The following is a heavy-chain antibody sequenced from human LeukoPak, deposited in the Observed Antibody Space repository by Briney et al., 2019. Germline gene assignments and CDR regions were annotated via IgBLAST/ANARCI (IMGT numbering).Heavy chain of an antibody. J-gene: IGHJ5*02. CDR2: IIPILGIA. CDR1: GGTFSSYA. CDR3: ARAQDCGGACYSLAGIRWLDP. D-gene: IGHD2-21*02. V-gene: IGHV1-69*04. Sequence: GASVKVSGKASGGTFSSYAISWLRQAPGQGLEWRGRIIPILGIANYAQKFQGRVTITADKSTSTAYMELSSLRYEDTAVYYCARAQDCGGACYSLAGIRWLDPWGQGTLVTVSS.